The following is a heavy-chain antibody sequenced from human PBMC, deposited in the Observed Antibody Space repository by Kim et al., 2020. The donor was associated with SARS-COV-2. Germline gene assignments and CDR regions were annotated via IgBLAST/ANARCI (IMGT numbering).Heavy chain of an antibody. CDR1: GCSISSSSFY. D-gene: IGHD2-15*01. CDR3: DMVDQGSHVLGGGYYY. J-gene: IGHJ6*01. CDR2: IYSSGNT. Sequence: SETLSLTCTVSGCSISSSSFYWGRNPQPPGQELEWVGCIYSSGNTYYNPSLQCPITISVDTSTKQFSMKLPSVTAADTAVCDCDMVDQGSHVLGGGYYY. V-gene: IGHV4-39*01.